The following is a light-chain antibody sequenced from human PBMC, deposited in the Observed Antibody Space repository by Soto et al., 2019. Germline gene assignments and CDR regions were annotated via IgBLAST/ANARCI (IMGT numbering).Light chain of an antibody. Sequence: IVMTQSPDSLAVSLGERATINCKSSQSVLYNSNNKNYLAWYQQKPGQPPKLLIYLASTRESGVPDRCSGSGSGTEFTLTISSLQAEDVAVYYCQQYYNTPLFTFGPGTKVEIK. V-gene: IGKV4-1*01. J-gene: IGKJ3*01. CDR3: QQYYNTPLFT. CDR1: QSVLYNSNNKNY. CDR2: LAS.